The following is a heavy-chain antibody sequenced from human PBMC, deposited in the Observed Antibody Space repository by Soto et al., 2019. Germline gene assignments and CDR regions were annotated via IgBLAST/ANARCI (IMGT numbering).Heavy chain of an antibody. CDR2: IIPTFGTA. D-gene: IGHD3-3*01. V-gene: IGHV1-69*06. CDR3: ARDNRRDDFWSGDFDY. CDR1: GGTFSSYA. Sequence: SVKVSCKASGGTFSSYAISWVRQAPGQGLEWMGGIIPTFGTANYAQKFQGRVTITADKSTSTAYMELSSLRSEDTAVYYCARDNRRDDFWSGDFDYWGQGTLVTVSS. J-gene: IGHJ4*02.